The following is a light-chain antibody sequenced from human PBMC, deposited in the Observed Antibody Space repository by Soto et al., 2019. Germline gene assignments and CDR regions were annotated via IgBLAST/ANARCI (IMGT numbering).Light chain of an antibody. CDR1: SGSVSTNYY. V-gene: IGLV8-61*01. CDR3: VLYMGLGISV. CDR2: STN. J-gene: IGLJ2*01. Sequence: QTVVTQEPSFSVSPGGTVTLTCGLSSGSVSTNYYPSWYQQTPCQAPRTLIYSTNSRSSGVPDRFSGSILGNKAALTITGAQADDESDYYCVLYMGLGISVFGGGTKLTVL.